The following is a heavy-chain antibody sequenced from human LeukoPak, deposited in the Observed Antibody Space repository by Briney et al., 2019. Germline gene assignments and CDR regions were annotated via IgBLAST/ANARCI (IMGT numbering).Heavy chain of an antibody. V-gene: IGHV3-30*03. J-gene: IGHJ4*02. CDR3: ARGDPRSDY. Sequence: GGSLRLSCAASGFTFSSYDMHWVRQATGKGLEWVAFISYDGRNKNYADSVKGRFTISKDNSNNTLYLQMDSLRGEDAAVYYCARGDPRSDYWGQGTLVTVSS. CDR1: GFTFSSYD. CDR2: ISYDGRNK.